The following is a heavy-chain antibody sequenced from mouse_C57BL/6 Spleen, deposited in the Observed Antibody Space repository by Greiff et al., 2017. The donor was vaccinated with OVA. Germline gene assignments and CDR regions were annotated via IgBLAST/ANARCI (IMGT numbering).Heavy chain of an antibody. Sequence: QVQLQQPGAELVKPGASVKVSCKASGYTFTSYWMPWVKQRPGQGLEWIGRIHRSDSDTTYNQKFKGKATLTVDKSSSTAYMQLSSLTSEDTAVYYCATYYYGSSDDLYYFDYWGQGTTLTVSS. CDR3: ATYYYGSSDDLYYFDY. CDR2: IHRSDSDT. J-gene: IGHJ2*01. D-gene: IGHD1-1*01. V-gene: IGHV1-74*01. CDR1: GYTFTSYW.